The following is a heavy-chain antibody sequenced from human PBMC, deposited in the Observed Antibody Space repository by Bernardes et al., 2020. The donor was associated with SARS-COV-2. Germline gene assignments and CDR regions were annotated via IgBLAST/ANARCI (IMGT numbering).Heavy chain of an antibody. CDR1: GFTFSNYG. V-gene: IGHV3-23*01. CDR2: VSGRGDVT. CDR3: ARDGVATKYTMDV. D-gene: IGHD5-12*01. J-gene: IGHJ6*02. Sequence: GGSLRLSCVACGFTFSNYGMSWVRQAPGKGLEWVSIVSGRGDVTFYADSVKGRFTISRDNPKNTLYLQMNSLRAEDAAVYYCARDGVATKYTMDVWGQGTTVTVSS.